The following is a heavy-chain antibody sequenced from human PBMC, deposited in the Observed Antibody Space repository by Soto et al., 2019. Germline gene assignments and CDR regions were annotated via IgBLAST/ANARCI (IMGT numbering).Heavy chain of an antibody. J-gene: IGHJ4*02. Sequence: EVQMVESGGGLAQPGGSLRLSCAASGFIFSRYNMNWVRQAPGKGLEWVSYISGSSSSIYYAASVEGRFTISRDNAKNLLFLQMDSLRAEDTAVYYCATVVEASRGGLDYWGQGTQVTVSS. CDR3: ATVVEASRGGLDY. CDR1: GFIFSRYN. V-gene: IGHV3-48*01. D-gene: IGHD2-15*01. CDR2: ISGSSSSI.